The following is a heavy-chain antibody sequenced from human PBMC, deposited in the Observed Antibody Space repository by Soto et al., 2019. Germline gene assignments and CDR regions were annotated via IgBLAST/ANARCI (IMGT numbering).Heavy chain of an antibody. V-gene: IGHV1-18*01. CDR2: VSAYNRNT. CDR1: GYTFRNYG. J-gene: IGHJ5*02. Sequence: GASVKVSCKAYGYTFRNYGITWVRQAPGQGLEWMGWVSAYNRNTNYAQKFQERVTMTTDTSTSTAYMELRSLRSDGTAIYFCARPIQYYFDTSAQSAWFDPWGQGTLVTVSS. D-gene: IGHD3-22*01. CDR3: ARPIQYYFDTSAQSAWFDP.